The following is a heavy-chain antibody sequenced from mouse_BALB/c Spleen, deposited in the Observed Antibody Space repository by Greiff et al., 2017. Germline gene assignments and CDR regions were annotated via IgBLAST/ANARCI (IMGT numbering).Heavy chain of an antibody. J-gene: IGHJ1*01. V-gene: IGHV5-17*02. CDR3: ARSTVGRYFDV. CDR1: GFTFSSFG. Sequence: EVQRVESGGGLVQPGGSRKLSCAASGFTFSSFGMHWVRQAPEKGLEWVAYISSGSSTIYYADTVKGRFTISRDNPKNTLFLQMTSLRSEDTAMYYCARSTVGRYFDVWGAGTTVTVSS. D-gene: IGHD4-1*01. CDR2: ISSGSSTI.